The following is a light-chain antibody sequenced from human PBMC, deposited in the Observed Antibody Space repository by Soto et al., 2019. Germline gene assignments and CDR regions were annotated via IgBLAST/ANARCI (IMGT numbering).Light chain of an antibody. CDR2: GVS. J-gene: IGKJ2*01. CDR1: QGVSTSY. CDR3: QQDGSSPPQYT. Sequence: EIVLTQSPGTLSLSPGERATLSCRASQGVSTSYLAWYQQKPGQAPTLLIYGVSSSATGIPARFSGGGSGTDFTLTISRLEPEDSAVYYCQQDGSSPPQYTFGQGTKLEI. V-gene: IGKV3-20*01.